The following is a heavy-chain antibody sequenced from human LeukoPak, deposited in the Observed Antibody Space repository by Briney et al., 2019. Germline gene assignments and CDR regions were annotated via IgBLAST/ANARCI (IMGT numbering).Heavy chain of an antibody. D-gene: IGHD3-3*01. Sequence: GGSLRLSCAPSGFTFSNYAMSWVRQAPGKGLEWVSAISGSGDSTYYADSVKGRFTISRDNSKNTLYLQMNSLRAEDTAVYYCAKELKITIFGVITQARRGYYYYYMDVWGKGTTVTVSS. CDR2: ISGSGDST. V-gene: IGHV3-23*01. CDR3: AKELKITIFGVITQARRGYYYYYMDV. J-gene: IGHJ6*03. CDR1: GFTFSNYA.